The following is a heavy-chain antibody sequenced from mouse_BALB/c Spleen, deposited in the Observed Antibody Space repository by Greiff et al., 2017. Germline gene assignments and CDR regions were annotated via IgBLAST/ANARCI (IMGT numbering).Heavy chain of an antibody. CDR3: ARMAYYGSCDAMDY. CDR2: IWSGGST. J-gene: IGHJ4*01. D-gene: IGHD2-10*01. V-gene: IGHV2-2*02. CDR1: GFSLTSYG. Sequence: QVQLKESGPGLVQPSQSLSITCTVSGFSLTSYGVHWVRQSPGKGLEWLGVIWSGGSTDYNAAFISRLSIRKDNSKSQVFFKMNSLQANDTAIYYCARMAYYGSCDAMDYWGQGTSVTVSS.